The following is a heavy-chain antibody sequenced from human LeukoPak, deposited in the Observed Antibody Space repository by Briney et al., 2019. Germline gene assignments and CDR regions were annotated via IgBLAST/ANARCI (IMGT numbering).Heavy chain of an antibody. D-gene: IGHD2-2*01. CDR1: GGSISGSSYY. CDR3: ARSHSAAGAISNWFDP. CDR2: IYYSGNT. V-gene: IGHV4-39*01. J-gene: IGHJ5*02. Sequence: SETLSLTCTASGGSISGSSYYRGWLRQPPGKGLEWIGSIYYSGNTYYVRSLKSRVTISVDTSKNQFSLKLSSVTATDTATYYCARSHSAAGAISNWFDPWGRGTLVTVSS.